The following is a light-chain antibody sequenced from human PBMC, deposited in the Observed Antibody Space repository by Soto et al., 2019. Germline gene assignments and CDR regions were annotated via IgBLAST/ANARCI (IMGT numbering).Light chain of an antibody. CDR3: QQYYSTLQT. CDR2: RAS. J-gene: IGKJ1*01. V-gene: IGKV4-1*01. Sequence: DIVMTQSPDSLAVSLGERATINCKSSQSVLYSSNNKNYLAWYQQKPGQPPKLLIYRASTRESGVPDRFSGRGSGTDFTITISSLQAEDVAVYYCQQYYSTLQTFGQGTKVEIK. CDR1: QSVLYSSNNKNY.